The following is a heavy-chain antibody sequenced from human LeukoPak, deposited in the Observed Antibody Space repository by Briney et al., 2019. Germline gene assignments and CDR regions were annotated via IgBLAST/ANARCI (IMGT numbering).Heavy chain of an antibody. CDR2: IYYSGST. Sequence: SETLSLTCTVSGGSISSYYWSWIRQPPGKGLEWIGYIYYSGSTNYSPSLKSRVTISVDTSKNQFSLKLSSVTAADTAVYYCARVPRTYYYDSSGLDAFDIWGQGTMVTVSS. D-gene: IGHD3-22*01. CDR1: GGSISSYY. J-gene: IGHJ3*02. V-gene: IGHV4-59*01. CDR3: ARVPRTYYYDSSGLDAFDI.